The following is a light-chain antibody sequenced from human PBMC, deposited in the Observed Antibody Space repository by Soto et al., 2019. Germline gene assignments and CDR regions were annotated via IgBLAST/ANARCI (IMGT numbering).Light chain of an antibody. J-gene: IGKJ4*01. CDR1: QSVSTN. CDR3: QQYNNWPPLT. V-gene: IGKV3-15*01. CDR2: GAY. Sequence: EIVMTQSPATLSVSPGERAALSCRASQSVSTNLAWYQQKPGQAPRLLIYGAYTRATGIPARFSGSGSGTEFTLTNSSLQSEDFAVYYCQQYNNWPPLTFGGGTKVEIK.